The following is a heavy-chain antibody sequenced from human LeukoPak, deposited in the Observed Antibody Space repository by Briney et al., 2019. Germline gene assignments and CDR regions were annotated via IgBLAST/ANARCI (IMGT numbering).Heavy chain of an antibody. CDR2: IIDSGTSSHDGGSS. CDR3: ARVGGSGWYGGWFDP. D-gene: IGHD6-19*01. J-gene: IGHJ5*02. V-gene: IGHV4-34*12. Sequence: PSETLSLTCAVYGESSIGYYWSWIRQPPGKGLEWIGEIIDSGTSSHDGGSSNYNPSLKSRVTISADTSKNQFSLKLTSMTAADTAVYYCARVGGSGWYGGWFDPWGQGTLVTVSS. CDR1: GESSIGYY.